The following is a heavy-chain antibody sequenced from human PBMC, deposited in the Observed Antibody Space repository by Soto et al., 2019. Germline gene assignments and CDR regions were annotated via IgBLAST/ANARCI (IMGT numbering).Heavy chain of an antibody. CDR3: VKGYGSSPREWFDP. Sequence: GGSLRLSCSASGFTFSSYAMHWVRQAPGKGLEYVSAISSNGGSTYYADSVKGRFTISRDNSKNTLYLQMSSLRAEDTAVYYCVKGYGSSPREWFDPWGQGTLVTVSS. D-gene: IGHD6-6*01. V-gene: IGHV3-64D*08. CDR1: GFTFSSYA. CDR2: ISSNGGST. J-gene: IGHJ5*02.